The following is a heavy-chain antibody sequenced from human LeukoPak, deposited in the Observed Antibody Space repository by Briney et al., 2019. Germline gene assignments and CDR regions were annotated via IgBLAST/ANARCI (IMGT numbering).Heavy chain of an antibody. V-gene: IGHV3-30*02. CDR2: IRDDESNK. CDR1: GFIFSNYG. J-gene: IGHJ5*02. CDR3: ATMQWLEGVDWFDP. Sequence: GGSLRLSCAASGFIFSNYGMHWFRQAPGKGLEGVAFIRDDESNKFYAGSVKGRFTIYRDNSKNILFLQMNSLRAEDTAVYYCATMQWLEGVDWFDPWGQGALVTVSS. D-gene: IGHD6-19*01.